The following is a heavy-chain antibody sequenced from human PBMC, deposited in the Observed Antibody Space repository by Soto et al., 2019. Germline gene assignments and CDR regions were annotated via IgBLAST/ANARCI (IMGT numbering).Heavy chain of an antibody. D-gene: IGHD3-3*01. CDR3: ARDTYYDFWSGYSFDY. CDR2: IIPIFGTA. CDR1: GGTFSSYA. Sequence: QVQLVQAGAEVKKPGSSVKVSCKASGGTFSSYAISWVRQAPGQGLEWMGGIIPIFGTANYAQKFQGRVTITADESTSTAYMELSSLRSEDTAVYYCARDTYYDFWSGYSFDYWGQGTLVTVSS. V-gene: IGHV1-69*12. J-gene: IGHJ4*02.